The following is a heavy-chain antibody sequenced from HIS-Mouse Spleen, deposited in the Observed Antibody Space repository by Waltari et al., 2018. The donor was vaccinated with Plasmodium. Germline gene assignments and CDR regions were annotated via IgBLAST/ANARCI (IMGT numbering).Heavy chain of an antibody. V-gene: IGHV3-30-3*01. J-gene: IGHJ4*02. CDR1: GFTFSNYA. Sequence: QLQLVESGGGVVQLGRSLRLSLAASGFTFSNYAMHWVRQAPGKGLEWVAVISYDGNNKYYADSVKGRFTISRDNSKNTLYLQMNSLRAEDTAVYYCARDRRLAFDYWGQGTLVTVSS. D-gene: IGHD2-15*01. CDR2: ISYDGNNK. CDR3: ARDRRLAFDY.